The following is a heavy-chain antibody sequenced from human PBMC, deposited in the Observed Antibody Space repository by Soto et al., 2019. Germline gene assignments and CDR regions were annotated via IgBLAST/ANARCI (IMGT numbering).Heavy chain of an antibody. Sequence: EVQLLESGGGLVQPGGSLRLSCAASGFTFSSYAMSWFRQAPGKGLEWVSAISGSGGSTYYADSVKGRFTISRDNSKNTLYLQMNSLRAEDTAVYYCAKPWSSGWYFFDYWGQGTLVTVSS. CDR2: ISGSGGST. D-gene: IGHD6-19*01. J-gene: IGHJ4*02. V-gene: IGHV3-23*01. CDR3: AKPWSSGWYFFDY. CDR1: GFTFSSYA.